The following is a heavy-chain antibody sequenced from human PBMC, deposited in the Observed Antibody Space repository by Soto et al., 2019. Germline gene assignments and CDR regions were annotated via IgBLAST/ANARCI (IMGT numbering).Heavy chain of an antibody. CDR3: ASLMSSGYYYGMDV. CDR1: GGTFSSYT. J-gene: IGHJ6*02. Sequence: QVQLVQSGAEVKKPGSSVKVSCKASGGTFSSYTISWVRQAPGQGLEWMGRIIPILGIANYAQKFQGRVTIXAXKXTSTAYMELSSVRSEDTAVYYCASLMSSGYYYGMDVWGQGTTVTVSS. CDR2: IIPILGIA. D-gene: IGHD3-10*01. V-gene: IGHV1-69*02.